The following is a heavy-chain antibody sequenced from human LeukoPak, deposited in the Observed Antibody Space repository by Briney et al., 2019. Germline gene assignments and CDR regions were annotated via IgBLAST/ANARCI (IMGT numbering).Heavy chain of an antibody. J-gene: IGHJ4*02. CDR1: GFTFSDCY. Sequence: GGSLRLSCAASGFTFSDCYMHWIRQAPGKGLEWVSYISGSGRTIYYTDSVKGRFTISRDNAKNSLYLQMNSLRAEDTAVYYCARGPIPDYWGQGTLVTVSS. V-gene: IGHV3-11*04. CDR2: ISGSGRTI. D-gene: IGHD2-2*02. CDR3: ARGPIPDY.